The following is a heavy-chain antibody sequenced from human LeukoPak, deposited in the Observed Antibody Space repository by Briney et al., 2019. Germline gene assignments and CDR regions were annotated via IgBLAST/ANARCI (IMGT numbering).Heavy chain of an antibody. Sequence: VASVKVSCKASRGTFSSYAISWVRQAPGQGLEWMGGIIPIFGTANYAQKFQGRVTITADESTSTAYMELSSLRSEDTAVYYCANLRRVVANDDYYYGMDVWGQGTTVTVSS. CDR2: IIPIFGTA. J-gene: IGHJ6*02. V-gene: IGHV1-69*13. CDR3: ANLRRVVANDDYYYGMDV. CDR1: RGTFSSYA. D-gene: IGHD2-15*01.